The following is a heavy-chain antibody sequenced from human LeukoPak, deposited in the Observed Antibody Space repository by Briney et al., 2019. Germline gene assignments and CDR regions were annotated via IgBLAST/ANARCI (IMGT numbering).Heavy chain of an antibody. V-gene: IGHV3-23*05. CDR1: GSSFNTFA. CDR3: TKDSQGSYDGFWYGTYGMDV. CDR2: ISDYP. Sequence: GGSLRLSCVASGSSFNTFALTWVRQAPGKGLEWVSTISDYPHYADSVRGRFTISRDNSRKTVFLQMNSLTPGDAATYYCTKDSQGSYDGFWYGTYGMDVWGQGTTVTVSS. D-gene: IGHD3-16*01. J-gene: IGHJ6*02.